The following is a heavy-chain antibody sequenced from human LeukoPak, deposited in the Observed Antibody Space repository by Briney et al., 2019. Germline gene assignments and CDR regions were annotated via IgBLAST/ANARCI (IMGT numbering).Heavy chain of an antibody. CDR1: GYTFTSYG. Sequence: ASVKVSCKAAGYTFTSYGISLVRQAPGQGIEWMGGISAYNGNTNYAQKLQGRVTLTTDTSTSTAYMELRSLRSDDTAVYYCARDLLQQLPFYWGLGTMVTVSS. D-gene: IGHD6-13*01. V-gene: IGHV1-18*01. CDR2: ISAYNGNT. CDR3: ARDLLQQLPFY. J-gene: IGHJ3*01.